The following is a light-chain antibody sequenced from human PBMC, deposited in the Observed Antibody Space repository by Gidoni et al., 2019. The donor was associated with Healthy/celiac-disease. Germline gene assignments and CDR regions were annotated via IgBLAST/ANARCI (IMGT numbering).Light chain of an antibody. Sequence: SYALTQPPSVSVSPGQTASITCSGDKLGDKYACWYQQKPGQSPVLVIYQDSKRPSGIPARFSGSNSGNTATLTISGTQAMDEADYYCQAWDSSTEVFGTGTKVTVL. CDR1: KLGDKY. J-gene: IGLJ1*01. V-gene: IGLV3-1*01. CDR2: QDS. CDR3: QAWDSSTEV.